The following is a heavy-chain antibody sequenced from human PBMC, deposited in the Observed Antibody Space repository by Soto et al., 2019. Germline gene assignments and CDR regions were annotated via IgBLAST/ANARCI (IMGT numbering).Heavy chain of an antibody. D-gene: IGHD2-2*01. CDR3: AAIIVIPDSIPLDY. Sequence: SETLSLTCTVSGGSVSSRSFFWGWIRQPPGKGLEWIGTIYYNGSTNYSPPLKSRVTISVDKSRNHFYLKLSSVTAADRAVYFCAAIIVIPDSIPLDYWGQGTPVTVSS. CDR2: IYYNGST. V-gene: IGHV4-39*02. J-gene: IGHJ4*02. CDR1: GGSVSSRSFF.